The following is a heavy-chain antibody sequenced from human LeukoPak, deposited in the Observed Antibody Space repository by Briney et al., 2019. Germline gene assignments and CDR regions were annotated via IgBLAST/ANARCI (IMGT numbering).Heavy chain of an antibody. J-gene: IGHJ5*02. CDR2: IYYSGST. Sequence: ASETLSLTCTVSGGSISSYYWSWIRQPPGKGLEWIGYIYYSGSTNYNPSLKSRVTISVDTSKNQFSLKLSSVTAADTAVYYCARLAVGYSYGYFFDWFDPWGQGTLVTVSS. CDR3: ARLAVGYSYGYFFDWFDP. D-gene: IGHD5-18*01. CDR1: GGSISSYY. V-gene: IGHV4-59*08.